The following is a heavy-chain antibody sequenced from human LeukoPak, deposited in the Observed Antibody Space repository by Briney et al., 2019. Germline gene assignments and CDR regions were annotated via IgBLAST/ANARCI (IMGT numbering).Heavy chain of an antibody. V-gene: IGHV3-30*02. CDR3: AKTYSSSWYFDC. Sequence: GGSLRLSCAASGFTFSSYGMHWVRQAPAKGLEGVAFIRDDGSNKLYADSVKGRFNISRDNSKNTLYLQMNNLRAEDTAVYYCAKTYSSSWYFDCWGQGTLVTVSS. D-gene: IGHD6-13*01. CDR1: GFTFSSYG. CDR2: IRDDGSNK. J-gene: IGHJ4*02.